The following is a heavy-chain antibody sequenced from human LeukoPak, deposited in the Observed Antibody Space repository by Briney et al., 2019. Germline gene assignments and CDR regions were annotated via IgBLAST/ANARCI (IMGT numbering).Heavy chain of an antibody. D-gene: IGHD4-11*01. CDR1: GFTFSSYA. J-gene: IGHJ4*02. CDR3: AKERMTTTSFDY. CDR2: ISGSGGTT. V-gene: IGHV3-23*01. Sequence: PGGSLRLSCAASGFTFSSYAMNWVRQAPGKGLEWVSDISGSGGTTHYADSVKGRFTISRDNSKNTLYLQINSLRAEDTAVYYCAKERMTTTSFDYWGQGTLVTVSS.